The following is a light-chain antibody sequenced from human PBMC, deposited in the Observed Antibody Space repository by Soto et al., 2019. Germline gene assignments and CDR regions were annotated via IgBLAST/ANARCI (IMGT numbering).Light chain of an antibody. Sequence: IALTQSPGTLSLSPGERATLSWRASQSVSSSYLAWYQQKPGQAPRLGIYGASSRATGIPDRFSVSGSGTDFTLTISRLQPEDFAVYYCQQYGSSPLTFRQGTKVDIK. CDR1: QSVSSSY. V-gene: IGKV3-20*01. CDR2: GAS. J-gene: IGKJ1*01. CDR3: QQYGSSPLT.